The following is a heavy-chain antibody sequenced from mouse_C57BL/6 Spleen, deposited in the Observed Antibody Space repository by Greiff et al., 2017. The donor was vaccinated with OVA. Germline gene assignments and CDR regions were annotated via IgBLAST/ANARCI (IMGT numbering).Heavy chain of an antibody. D-gene: IGHD1-1*01. J-gene: IGHJ4*01. CDR3: TRGDYYGSLCGMGY. V-gene: IGHV1-15*01. CDR2: IDPETGGT. CDR1: GYTFTDYE. Sequence: VQLQQSGAELVRPGASVTLSCKASGYTFTDYEMHWVKQTPVHGLEWIGAIDPETGGTAYNQKFKGKAILTADKSSSTAYMELRSLTSEDSAVYYCTRGDYYGSLCGMGYWGQGTSVTVSS.